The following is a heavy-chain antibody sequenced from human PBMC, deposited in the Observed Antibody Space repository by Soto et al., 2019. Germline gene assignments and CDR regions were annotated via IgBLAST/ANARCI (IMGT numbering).Heavy chain of an antibody. J-gene: IGHJ3*02. CDR1: GGSISSYY. D-gene: IGHD3-16*01. V-gene: IGHV4-59*01. Sequence: QVQLQESGPGLVKPSETLSLTCTVSGGSISSYYWSWIRQPPGKGLEWIGYIYYSGSTNYNPSLRSRVALAVDTSKDQFSLKLSSVTAADTAVYYCARAVWASDAFDIWGQGTMVTVS. CDR2: IYYSGST. CDR3: ARAVWASDAFDI.